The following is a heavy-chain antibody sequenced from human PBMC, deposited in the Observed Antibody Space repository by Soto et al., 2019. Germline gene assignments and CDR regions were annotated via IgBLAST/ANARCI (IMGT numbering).Heavy chain of an antibody. J-gene: IGHJ2*01. D-gene: IGHD4-17*01. CDR2: IYASGST. Sequence: QVQLQESGPGLVKPSETLSLTCTVSGGSISGGVYYWSWIRQPPGKGLEWIGYIYASGSTYYNPSLKSRVTISVDTSNTQSSLRLTSVTAADSAVYYCAREVIPLTTDGYFDLWGRGTLVTVSP. CDR1: GGSISGGVYY. V-gene: IGHV4-30-4*01. CDR3: AREVIPLTTDGYFDL.